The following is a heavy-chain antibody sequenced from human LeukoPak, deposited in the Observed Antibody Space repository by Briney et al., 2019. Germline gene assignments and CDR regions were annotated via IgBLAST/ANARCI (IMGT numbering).Heavy chain of an antibody. Sequence: ASVKVSCKASGYTFTGYYMHWMRQAPGQGLEWMGWINPNSGGTNYAQKFQGRVTVTRDTSISTAYMELSRLRSDDTAVYYCARGYDSSGYYSGTLDYCGQGTLVTVSS. CDR1: GYTFTGYY. CDR3: ARGYDSSGYYSGTLDY. V-gene: IGHV1-2*02. J-gene: IGHJ4*02. D-gene: IGHD3-22*01. CDR2: INPNSGGT.